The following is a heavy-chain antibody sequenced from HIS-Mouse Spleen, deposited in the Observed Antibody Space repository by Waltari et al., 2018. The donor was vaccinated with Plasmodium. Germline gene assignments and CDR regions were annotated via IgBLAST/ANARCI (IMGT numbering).Heavy chain of an antibody. CDR3: AHTQYYDILTDYYLGEYFQH. Sequence: QITLKESGPTLVNPTQTLKLTCTFSGFSLRTPGLGVVGLRHPPGKALEWLALISWNDDKRYSPPLKSRLTITKDTSKNQVVLTMTNMDPVDTVTYYCAHTQYYDILTDYYLGEYFQHWGQGTLVTVSS. CDR2: ISWNDDK. D-gene: IGHD3-9*01. J-gene: IGHJ1*01. CDR1: GFSLRTPGLG. V-gene: IGHV2-5*01.